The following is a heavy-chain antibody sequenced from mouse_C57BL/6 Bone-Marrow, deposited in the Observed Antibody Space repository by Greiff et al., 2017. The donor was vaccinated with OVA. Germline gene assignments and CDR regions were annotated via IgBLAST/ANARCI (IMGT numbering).Heavy chain of an antibody. J-gene: IGHJ2*01. Sequence: EVKLMESGGDLVKPGGSPKLSCAASGFTFSSYGMSWVRQTPDKRLEWVATISSGGSYTYYPDSVKGRFTISRDNAKNTLYLQMSSLKSEDTALYYCARLTTVVAPYWGQGTTLTVSS. CDR2: ISSGGSYT. CDR1: GFTFSSYG. CDR3: ARLTTVVAPY. D-gene: IGHD1-1*01. V-gene: IGHV5-6*01.